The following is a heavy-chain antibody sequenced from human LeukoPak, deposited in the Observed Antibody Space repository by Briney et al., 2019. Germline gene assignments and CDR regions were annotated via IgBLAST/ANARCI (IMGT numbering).Heavy chain of an antibody. CDR3: AELGITMIGGV. D-gene: IGHD3-10*02. Sequence: GGSLRLSCAASGLTFSSYEMNWVRQAPAKGLEGVSYISSSGSTIYYADSVKGRFTISRDNAKNPLYLQMNSLRAEDTAVYYCAELGITMIGGVWGKGTTVTISS. V-gene: IGHV3-48*03. CDR2: ISSSGSTI. J-gene: IGHJ6*04. CDR1: GLTFSSYE.